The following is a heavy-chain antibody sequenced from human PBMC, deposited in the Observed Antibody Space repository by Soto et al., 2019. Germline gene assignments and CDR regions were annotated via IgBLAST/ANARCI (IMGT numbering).Heavy chain of an antibody. CDR2: INGYTGNT. CDR1: GYTFTSYG. Sequence: ASVKVSCKASGYTFTSYGLSWVRQAPGQGLEWMGWINGYTGNTNYAQKFQGRVTMTTDTSTNTAYLDLWTLISDDTAVYYCARSWVTGKGGIDVWGQGTTVTVYS. D-gene: IGHD3-16*01. CDR3: ARSWVTGKGGIDV. V-gene: IGHV1-18*01. J-gene: IGHJ6*01.